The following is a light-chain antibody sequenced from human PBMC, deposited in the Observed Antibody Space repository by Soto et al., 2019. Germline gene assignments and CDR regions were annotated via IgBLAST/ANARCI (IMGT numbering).Light chain of an antibody. CDR2: DAS. CDR3: HQRSNWPPIA. Sequence: EIVLTQSPATLSLSPGERATLSCRASQSVSSYLAWYQQKPGQAPRLLIYDASNRAPGIPARFSGSGSGTDFTLTISSLEPEDFAVYYCHQRSNWPPIAFGQGTRLEIK. J-gene: IGKJ5*01. CDR1: QSVSSY. V-gene: IGKV3-11*01.